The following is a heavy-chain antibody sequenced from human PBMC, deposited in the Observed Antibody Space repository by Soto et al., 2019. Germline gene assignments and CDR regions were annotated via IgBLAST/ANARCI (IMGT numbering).Heavy chain of an antibody. V-gene: IGHV1-69*13. J-gene: IGHJ6*02. CDR1: GVTFDNFI. CDR2: IVPMLGTP. CDR3: ARNGTYSSSLSQYSGMDV. Sequence: SVKVSCKASGVTFDNFIMNWVRQTPGRGLEWMGGIVPMLGTPTYAEKFKGRVTISATGSTSTMYMEVTSLRSEDTAIYYCARNGTYSSSLSQYSGMDVWGQGNTVTVSS. D-gene: IGHD1-26*01.